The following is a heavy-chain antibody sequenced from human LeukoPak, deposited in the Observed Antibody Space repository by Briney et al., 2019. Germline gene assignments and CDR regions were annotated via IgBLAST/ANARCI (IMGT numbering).Heavy chain of an antibody. CDR2: IIPILGIA. CDR1: GGTFSSYT. J-gene: IGHJ3*02. Sequence: GASVKVSCKASGGTFSSYTISWVRQAPGQGLEWMGRIIPILGIANYAQKFQGRVTITADKSTSTAYMELSSLRSEDTAVYYCAGSPRYCSSTSCFKSDAFDIWGQGTMVTVSS. V-gene: IGHV1-69*02. D-gene: IGHD2-2*01. CDR3: AGSPRYCSSTSCFKSDAFDI.